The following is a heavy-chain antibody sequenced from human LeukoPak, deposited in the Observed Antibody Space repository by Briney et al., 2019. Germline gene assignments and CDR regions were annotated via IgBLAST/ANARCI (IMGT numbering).Heavy chain of an antibody. CDR3: AKGGLGCSSTSCFDY. V-gene: IGHV3-23*01. CDR2: VSGSGDST. D-gene: IGHD2-2*01. J-gene: IGHJ4*02. CDR1: GFTYSNYA. Sequence: AGGSLRLSCAVSGFTYSNYAMTWVRQAPGKGLEWVSSVSGSGDSTYYADSVKGRFTISRDNSKNTLYRQRNSLRAEDTAVYYCAKGGLGCSSTSCFDYWGQGTLVTVSS.